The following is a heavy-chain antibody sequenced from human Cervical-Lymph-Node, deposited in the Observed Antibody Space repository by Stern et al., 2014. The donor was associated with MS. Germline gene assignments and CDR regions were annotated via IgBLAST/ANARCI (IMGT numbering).Heavy chain of an antibody. CDR1: GYTFTSYY. V-gene: IGHV1-46*01. CDR3: AREEAGHRLGMMDV. J-gene: IGHJ6*02. Sequence: VKLVDSGAEVTKPGASVKVSCKASGYTFTSYYMHWVRQVPGPGLERMGTINLSGGSTSYAQKFQGRVTMTRDTSTSTVYMELSSLRSEDTAVYYCAREEAGHRLGMMDVWGLGTTVTVSS. D-gene: IGHD6-19*01. CDR2: INLSGGST.